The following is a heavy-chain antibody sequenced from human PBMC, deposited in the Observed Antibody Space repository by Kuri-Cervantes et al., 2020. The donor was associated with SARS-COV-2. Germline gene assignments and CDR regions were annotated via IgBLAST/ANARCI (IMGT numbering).Heavy chain of an antibody. J-gene: IGHJ6*01. D-gene: IGHD2-2*02. CDR3: AKDLCSSTSCYRALYYYYGMDV. Sequence: GESLKISCAASGFTFSSYGMHWVRQAPGKGLEWEAVISYDGSNKYYADSVKGRFTISRDNSKNTLYLQMNSLRAEDTAVYYCAKDLCSSTSCYRALYYYYGMDVWGQGTTVTVSS. CDR1: GFTFSSYG. CDR2: ISYDGSNK. V-gene: IGHV3-30*18.